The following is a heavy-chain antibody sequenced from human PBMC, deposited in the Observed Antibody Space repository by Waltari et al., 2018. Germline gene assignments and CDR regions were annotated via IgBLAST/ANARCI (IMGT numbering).Heavy chain of an antibody. V-gene: IGHV3-48*01. CDR1: GDSVSSNN. CDR3: ARDGGSYGSFFDY. J-gene: IGHJ4*02. Sequence: LQLQESGPGLVKPSETLSLTCSVSGDSVSSNNSYWGWIRQAPGKGLEWVSYISSSSSTIYYADSVKGRFTISRDNAKNSLYLQMNSLRAEDTAVYYCARDGGSYGSFFDYWGQGTLVTVSS. CDR2: ISSSSSTI. D-gene: IGHD1-26*01.